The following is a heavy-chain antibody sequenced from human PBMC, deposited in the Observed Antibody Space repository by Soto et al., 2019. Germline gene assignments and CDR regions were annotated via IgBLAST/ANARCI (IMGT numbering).Heavy chain of an antibody. CDR3: ARTWIQPFDL. D-gene: IGHD5-18*01. Sequence: QVQLVQSGAEVKKPGSSVKVSCKASGGTFSSYTISWVRQAPGQGLEWMGRIIPILGIANYAQKFQGRVTLTADNSKSTAYMELSSLRSEDTAVYYCARTWIQPFDLWGRGTLVTVSS. V-gene: IGHV1-69*02. CDR1: GGTFSSYT. CDR2: IIPILGIA. J-gene: IGHJ2*01.